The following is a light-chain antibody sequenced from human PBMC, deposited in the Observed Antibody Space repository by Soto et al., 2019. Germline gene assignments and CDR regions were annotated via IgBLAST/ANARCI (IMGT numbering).Light chain of an antibody. J-gene: IGLJ2*01. CDR2: LKSDGSH. Sequence: QLVLTQSPSASASLGASVKLTCTLSSGHNTYSIAWHQQQPEKGPRFLMKLKSDGSHSRGDGIPDRFSGSSSGAERYLTISSIQSEDEDDYYCQTWATGIQVFGGGTKLTVL. CDR1: SGHNTYS. V-gene: IGLV4-69*01. CDR3: QTWATGIQV.